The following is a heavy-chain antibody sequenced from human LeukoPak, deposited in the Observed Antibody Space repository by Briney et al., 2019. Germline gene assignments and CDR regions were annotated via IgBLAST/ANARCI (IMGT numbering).Heavy chain of an antibody. V-gene: IGHV3-21*01. CDR1: GFTFSSYS. J-gene: IGHJ1*01. CDR3: ARDLEGVVKH. D-gene: IGHD2-21*01. Sequence: GGSLRLSCAASGFTFSSYSMNWVRRAPGKGLEWVSSISSSSSYIYYADSVKGRFTISRDNAKNSLYLQMNSLRAEDTAVYYCARDLEGVVKHWGQGTLVTDSS. CDR2: ISSSSSYI.